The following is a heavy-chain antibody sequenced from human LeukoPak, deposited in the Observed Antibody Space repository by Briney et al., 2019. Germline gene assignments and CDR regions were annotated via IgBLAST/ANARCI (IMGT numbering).Heavy chain of an antibody. V-gene: IGHV3-21*01. CDR1: GFTFSSYS. CDR3: AREGPEETYYYDSRKNHNWFDP. J-gene: IGHJ5*02. D-gene: IGHD3-22*01. Sequence: GGSLRLSCAASGFTFSSYSMNWVRQAPGKGLEWVSSISSSSSYIYYADSVKGRFTISRDNAKNSLYLQMSSLRAEDTAVYYCAREGPEETYYYDSRKNHNWFDPWGQGTLVTVSS. CDR2: ISSSSSYI.